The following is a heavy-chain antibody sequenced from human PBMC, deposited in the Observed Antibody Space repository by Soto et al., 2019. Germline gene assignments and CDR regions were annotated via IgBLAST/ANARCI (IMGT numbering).Heavy chain of an antibody. V-gene: IGHV3-23*01. CDR1: GFVFSDYA. J-gene: IGHJ4*02. CDR2: ISAGGSDT. CDR3: ARDPIWCGSSSCYTEGFDS. Sequence: EVQLLDSGGGFVQPGGSLRLSCVASGFVFSDYAMHWVRQAPGKGLEWVSAISAGGSDTYYADSVKGRFTVSRVNSKNTLYLQMNTLRAEDTAIYYCARDPIWCGSSSCYTEGFDSWGQGTLVTVSS. D-gene: IGHD2-2*01.